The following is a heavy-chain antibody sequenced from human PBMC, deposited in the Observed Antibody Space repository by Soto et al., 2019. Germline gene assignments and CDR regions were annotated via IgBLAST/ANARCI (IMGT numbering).Heavy chain of an antibody. D-gene: IGHD2-15*01. V-gene: IGHV4-59*01. CDR2: IYYSGRT. J-gene: IGHJ4*02. CDR3: ARGHLGITTTGTWYDFDY. CDR1: GDSISSYY. Sequence: QVQLQESGPRLVKPSETLSLTCTVSGDSISSYYWTWIRQPPGKGLEYIGYIYYSGRTYYNPSLKSRVTILVDTSKNQFSLKLSSVTAADTAVYYCARGHLGITTTGTWYDFDYWGQGTLVTVSS.